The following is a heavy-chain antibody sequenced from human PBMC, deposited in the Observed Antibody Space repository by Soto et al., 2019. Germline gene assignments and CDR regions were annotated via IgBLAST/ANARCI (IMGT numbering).Heavy chain of an antibody. Sequence: ASVKVSCKASGYTFTSYYMHWVRQAPGQGLEWMGIINPSGGSTGYAQKFQGRVTMTRDTSTSTVYMELSSLRSEDTAVYYCARLSGPRIFFDYWGQGALVTVSS. CDR3: ARLSGPRIFFDY. D-gene: IGHD3-3*01. J-gene: IGHJ4*02. V-gene: IGHV1-46*01. CDR2: INPSGGST. CDR1: GYTFTSYY.